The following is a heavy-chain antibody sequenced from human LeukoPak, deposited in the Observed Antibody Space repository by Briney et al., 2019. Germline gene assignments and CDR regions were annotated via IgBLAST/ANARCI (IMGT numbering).Heavy chain of an antibody. V-gene: IGHV1-46*01. D-gene: IGHD5-18*01. Sequence: GASVKVSCKASGYTFTSYYMHWVRQAPGQGLEWMGIINPSGGSTSYAQKFQGRVTMTRDTSISTAYMELNRLTSDDTAVYYCARDRYTYGEIDYWGQGTLVTVSS. CDR1: GYTFTSYY. J-gene: IGHJ4*02. CDR3: ARDRYTYGEIDY. CDR2: INPSGGST.